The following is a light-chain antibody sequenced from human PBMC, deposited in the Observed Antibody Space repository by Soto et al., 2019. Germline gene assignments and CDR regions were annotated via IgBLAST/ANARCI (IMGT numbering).Light chain of an antibody. V-gene: IGLV2-14*01. CDR3: SSYTSSTHV. Sequence: QSVLTQPASVSGSPGQSITISCTGTSSDVGGYNYVSWYQQHPGKAPKLMIYEVSNRPSGVSNRFSGSKSGNTASLTISGLQAEDEADYYCSSYTSSTHVFGTGTNVTVL. CDR1: SSDVGGYNY. J-gene: IGLJ1*01. CDR2: EVS.